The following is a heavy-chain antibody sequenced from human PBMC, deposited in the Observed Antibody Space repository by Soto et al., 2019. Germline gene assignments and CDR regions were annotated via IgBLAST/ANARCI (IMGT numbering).Heavy chain of an antibody. CDR3: ARQGFGALHGLVDV. CDR1: GGSISSYY. D-gene: IGHD3-10*01. J-gene: IGHJ6*02. CDR2: VHHSWGS. V-gene: IGHV4-59*08. Sequence: QVQLQESGPGLVKPSETLSLSYTVSGGSISSYYWSWIRQPPGKGMEWIGYVHHSWGSTYNPSLQSRGAISPDTSKSQFSLKLPAVTATDTAVYYCARQGFGALHGLVDVWGQGTTVTVSS.